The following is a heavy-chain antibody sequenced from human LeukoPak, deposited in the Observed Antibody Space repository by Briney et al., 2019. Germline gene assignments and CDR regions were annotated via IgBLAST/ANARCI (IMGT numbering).Heavy chain of an antibody. CDR1: GFTLSSYG. V-gene: IGHV3-48*02. J-gene: IGHJ6*02. CDR3: ARVVVVPAAMLNYYYYYGMDV. Sequence: GGSLRLSCAASGFTLSSYGMHWVRQAPGKGLEWVSYITSSSSTIYYADSVKGRFTISRDNAKNSLYLQMNSLRDEDTAVYYCARVVVVPAAMLNYYYYYGMDVWGQGTTVTVSS. CDR2: ITSSSSTI. D-gene: IGHD2-2*01.